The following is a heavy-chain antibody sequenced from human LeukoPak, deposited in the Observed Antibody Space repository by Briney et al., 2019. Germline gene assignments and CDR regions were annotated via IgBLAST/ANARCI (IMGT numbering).Heavy chain of an antibody. CDR3: AKESSGHATGFDY. V-gene: IGHV3-30*18. Sequence: GRSLRLSCAASGFTFSSYGMHWVRQAPGKGLEWVAVISYDGSNKYYADSVKGRFTISRDNSKNTLYLQMNSLRAEDTDVYYCAKESSGHATGFDYWGQGTLVTVSS. J-gene: IGHJ4*02. CDR1: GFTFSSYG. D-gene: IGHD3-22*01. CDR2: ISYDGSNK.